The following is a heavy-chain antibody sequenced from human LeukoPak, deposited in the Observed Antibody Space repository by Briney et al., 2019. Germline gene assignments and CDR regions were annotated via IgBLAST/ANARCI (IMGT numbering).Heavy chain of an antibody. Sequence: GGSLKLSCAASGFTFSGSAMHWVRQASGKGLEWVGRIRSKANSYATACAASVKGRFTISRDDSNNTAYLQMNSLKREDTAVYYGTVMAVWGKGTTVTASS. V-gene: IGHV3-73*01. CDR1: GFTFSGSA. CDR2: IRSKANSYAT. D-gene: IGHD2-21*01. J-gene: IGHJ3*01. CDR3: TVMAV.